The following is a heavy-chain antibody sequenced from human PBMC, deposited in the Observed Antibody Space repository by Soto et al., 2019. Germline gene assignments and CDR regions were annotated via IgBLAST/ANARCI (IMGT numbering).Heavy chain of an antibody. Sequence: ASVKVSCKASGYTFTSYYMHWVRQAPGQGLEWMGIINPSGGSTSYAQKFQGRVTMTRDTSTSTVYMELSSLRSEDTAVYYCARDRGDCSGGSCYHSKNFDYWGQGTLVTVSS. J-gene: IGHJ4*02. CDR1: GYTFTSYY. D-gene: IGHD2-15*01. V-gene: IGHV1-46*01. CDR3: ARDRGDCSGGSCYHSKNFDY. CDR2: INPSGGST.